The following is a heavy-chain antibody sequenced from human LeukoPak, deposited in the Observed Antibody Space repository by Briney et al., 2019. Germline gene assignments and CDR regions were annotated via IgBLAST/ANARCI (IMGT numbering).Heavy chain of an antibody. CDR2: INPNSGGT. V-gene: IGHV1-2*02. Sequence: ASVKVSCKASGYTFTGYYMHWVGQAPGQGLEWLGWINPNSGGTNYAQKFQGRVTMTRDTSISTAYMELSRLRSDDTAVYYCARGLKYSSGWYYWGQGTLVTVSS. D-gene: IGHD6-19*01. CDR3: ARGLKYSSGWYY. J-gene: IGHJ4*02. CDR1: GYTFTGYY.